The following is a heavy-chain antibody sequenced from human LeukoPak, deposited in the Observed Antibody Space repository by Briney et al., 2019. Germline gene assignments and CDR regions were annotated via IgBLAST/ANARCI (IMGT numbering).Heavy chain of an antibody. V-gene: IGHV4-38-2*02. D-gene: IGHD3-22*01. J-gene: IGHJ4*02. CDR3: ARDGGYPDY. Sequence: SETLSLTCTVSGYSISSGYYWGWIRQPPGKGLEWIGSIYHSGSTYYNPSLKSRVTISVDTSKNQFSLKLSSVTAADTAVYYCARDGGYPDYWGQGTLVTVSS. CDR2: IYHSGST. CDR1: GYSISSGYY.